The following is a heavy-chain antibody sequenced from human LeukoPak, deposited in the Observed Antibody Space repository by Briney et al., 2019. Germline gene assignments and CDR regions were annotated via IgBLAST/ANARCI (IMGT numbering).Heavy chain of an antibody. D-gene: IGHD3-10*01. CDR3: ARGKKGVSMVRGLIISSYYFDF. CDR2: IYPSGST. J-gene: IGHJ4*02. Sequence: SETLSLTCTVSGGSISSYYWNWIRQPAGKGLEWIGRIYPSGSTNFNPSLKSRVTISIYTSKNQFSLKLSSVTAADTAVYYCARGKKGVSMVRGLIISSYYFDFWGQGTLVTVSS. V-gene: IGHV4-4*07. CDR1: GGSISSYY.